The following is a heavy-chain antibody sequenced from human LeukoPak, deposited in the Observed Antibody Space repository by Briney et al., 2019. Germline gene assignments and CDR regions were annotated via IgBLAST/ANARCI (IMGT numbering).Heavy chain of an antibody. CDR2: IYSGGST. J-gene: IGHJ3*02. Sequence: PGGSLRLSCAASGFTVSSNYMSWVRQAPGKGLEWVSVIYSGGSTYYADSVKGRFTISRDNSKNTLYLQMNSLRAEDTAVYYCARTTVTPRGAFDIWGQGTMVTVSS. CDR3: ARTTVTPRGAFDI. CDR1: GFTVSSNY. D-gene: IGHD4-17*01. V-gene: IGHV3-66*01.